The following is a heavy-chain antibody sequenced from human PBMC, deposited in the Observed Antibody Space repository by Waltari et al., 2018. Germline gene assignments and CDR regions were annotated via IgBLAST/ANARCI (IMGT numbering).Heavy chain of an antibody. CDR2: IYYSGST. V-gene: IGHV4-39*07. Sequence: QLQLQESGPGLVKPSETLSLTCTVSGGSISSSSYYWGGIRQPPGKGLEWIGSIYYSGSTYYNPSLKSRVTISVDTSKNQFSLKLSSVTAADTAVYYCANSYGPHYYGSGYAFDIWGQGTMVTVSS. CDR3: ANSYGPHYYGSGYAFDI. CDR1: GGSISSSSYY. J-gene: IGHJ3*02. D-gene: IGHD3-10*01.